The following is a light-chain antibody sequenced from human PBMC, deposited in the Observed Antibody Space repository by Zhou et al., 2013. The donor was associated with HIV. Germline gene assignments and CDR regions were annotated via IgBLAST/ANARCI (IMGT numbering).Light chain of an antibody. CDR1: QSISSY. CDR2: AAS. Sequence: DIQMTQSPSSLSASVGDRVTITCRASQSISSYLNWYQQKPGKAPKLLIYAASSLQSGVPSRFSGSGSGTDFTLTISSLQPEDFATYFCQQYYGYPFFGGGTKVEVK. V-gene: IGKV1-39*01. J-gene: IGKJ4*01. CDR3: QQYYGYPF.